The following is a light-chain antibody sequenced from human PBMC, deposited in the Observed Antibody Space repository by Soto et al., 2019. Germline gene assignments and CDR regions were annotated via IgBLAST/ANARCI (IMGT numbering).Light chain of an antibody. CDR3: QQLNSYPLS. CDR2: KVS. CDR1: QSLVYSDGNTY. Sequence: DVVMTQSPLSLPVTLGQPASISGRSSQSLVYSDGNTYLNWFQQRPGQSPRRLIYKVSNRDSGVPDRFSGSGSGTEFSLTISSLQPEDFATYYCQQLNSYPLSFGGGTKVDIK. J-gene: IGKJ4*01. V-gene: IGKV2-30*01.